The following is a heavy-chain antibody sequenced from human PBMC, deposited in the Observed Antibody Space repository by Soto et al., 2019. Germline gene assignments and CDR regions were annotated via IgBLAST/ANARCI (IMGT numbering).Heavy chain of an antibody. CDR2: INSDGSST. CDR1: GFTFSSYW. CDR3: ARVPWFGVHFYY. D-gene: IGHD3-10*01. J-gene: IGHJ4*02. Sequence: EVQLVESGGGLVQPGGSLRLSCAASGFTFSSYWMHWVRQAPGKGLVWVSRINSDGSSTSYADSVKGRFTISRDNAKNTLYLQMNSLRADDTAVYYCARVPWFGVHFYYCGQGTLVTVSS. V-gene: IGHV3-74*01.